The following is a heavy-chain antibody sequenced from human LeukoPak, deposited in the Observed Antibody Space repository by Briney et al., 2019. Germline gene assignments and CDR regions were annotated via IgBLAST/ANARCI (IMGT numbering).Heavy chain of an antibody. Sequence: GGSLRLSCAASGFTFSSYWMHWVRQAPGKGLEWVALVSHDGPSKYYADSVKGRFTISRDNSKGTVYLDMNGLRPDDTAVYYCVREGRFVVTTFGYWGQGTLVTVSS. J-gene: IGHJ4*02. D-gene: IGHD2-21*02. V-gene: IGHV3-30*03. CDR2: VSHDGPSK. CDR3: VREGRFVVTTFGY. CDR1: GFTFSSYW.